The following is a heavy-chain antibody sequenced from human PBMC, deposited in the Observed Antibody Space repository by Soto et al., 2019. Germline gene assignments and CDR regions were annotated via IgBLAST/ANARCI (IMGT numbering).Heavy chain of an antibody. CDR3: ARAGYDSSGYYFYAMDV. CDR1: GFILSGYD. J-gene: IGHJ6*02. Sequence: EEQLVESGGGLVQPGGSLRLSCVASGFILSGYDMHWVRQATGEGLEWVSAIGTAGDPYYSGSVKGRFTISRGNAENSVYLQMNSLRAGGTAVYYCARAGYDSSGYYFYAMDVWGPGTTVTVSS. D-gene: IGHD3-22*01. CDR2: IGTAGDP. V-gene: IGHV3-13*05.